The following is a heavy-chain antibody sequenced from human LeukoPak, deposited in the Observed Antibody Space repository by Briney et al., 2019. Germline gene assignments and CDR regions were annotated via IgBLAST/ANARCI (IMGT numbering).Heavy chain of an antibody. D-gene: IGHD6-13*01. CDR3: AKRGSNTWSDFDY. CDR1: GGSISSGDYY. CDR2: IYYSGTT. V-gene: IGHV4-30-4*01. Sequence: PSETLSLTCTVSGGSISSGDYYWSWIRQPPGKGLEWIGYIYYSGTTNYNPSLKSRATISVDTSKNQFSLKLSSVTAADTAVYYCAKRGSNTWSDFDYWGQGTLVTVSS. J-gene: IGHJ4*02.